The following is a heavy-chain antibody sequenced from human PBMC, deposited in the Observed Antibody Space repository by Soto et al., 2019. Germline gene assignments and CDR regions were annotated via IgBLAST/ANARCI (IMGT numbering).Heavy chain of an antibody. Sequence: QLQLQESGSGLVKPSQTLSLTCAVSGGSISSGGYSWSWLRQPPGKGLEWIGYIYHSGSTHYNPSLKSRVTISVDRSKNQFSLKLSCVTAADTAVYYCAGGPGVARNYWGQGTLVTVSS. D-gene: IGHD5-12*01. CDR2: IYHSGST. CDR1: GGSISSGGYS. CDR3: AGGPGVARNY. V-gene: IGHV4-30-2*01. J-gene: IGHJ4*02.